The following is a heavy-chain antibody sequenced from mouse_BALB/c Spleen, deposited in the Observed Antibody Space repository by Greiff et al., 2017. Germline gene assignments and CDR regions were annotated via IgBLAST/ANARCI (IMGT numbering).Heavy chain of an antibody. CDR2: ISSGSSTI. CDR3: ARRGYGSSHYAMDY. CDR1: GFTFSSFG. V-gene: IGHV5-17*02. D-gene: IGHD1-1*01. Sequence: EVQLQESGGGLVQPGGSRKLSCAASGFTFSSFGMHWVRQAPEKGLEWVAYISSGSSTIYYADTVKGRFTISRDNPKNTLFLQMTSLRSEDTAMYYCARRGYGSSHYAMDYWGQGTSVTVSS. J-gene: IGHJ4*01.